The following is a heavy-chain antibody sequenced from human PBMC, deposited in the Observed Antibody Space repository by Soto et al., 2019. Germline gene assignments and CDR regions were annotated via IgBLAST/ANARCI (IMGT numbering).Heavy chain of an antibody. V-gene: IGHV3-11*01. D-gene: IGHD3-10*01. Sequence: GSLRLSCAASGFTFSDYYMSWIRQAPGKGLEWVSYISSSGSTIYYADSVKGRFTISRDNAKNSLYLQMNSLRAEDTAVYYCARDGGSGSSAVYGMDVWGQGTTVTVSS. CDR3: ARDGGSGSSAVYGMDV. CDR1: GFTFSDYY. J-gene: IGHJ6*02. CDR2: ISSSGSTI.